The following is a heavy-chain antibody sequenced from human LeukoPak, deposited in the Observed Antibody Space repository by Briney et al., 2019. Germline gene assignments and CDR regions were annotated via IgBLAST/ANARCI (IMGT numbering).Heavy chain of an antibody. CDR3: ANSPDYGDYVYYYGMDV. Sequence: GGSLRLSCAASGFTFSSYGMHWVRQAPGKGLEWVAVISYDGSNKYYADSVKGRFTISRDNPKNTLYLQMNSLRAEDTAVYYCANSPDYGDYVYYYGMDVWGQGTTVTVSS. CDR2: ISYDGSNK. V-gene: IGHV3-30*18. J-gene: IGHJ6*02. CDR1: GFTFSSYG. D-gene: IGHD4-17*01.